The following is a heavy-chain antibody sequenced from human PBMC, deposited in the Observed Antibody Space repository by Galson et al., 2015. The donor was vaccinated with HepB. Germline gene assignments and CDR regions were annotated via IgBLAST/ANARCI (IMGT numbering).Heavy chain of an antibody. CDR1: GLTSRRYW. J-gene: IGHJ4*02. CDR3: VTGEQGAWDY. Sequence: SLRLSCAASGLTSRRYWMSWVRQAPGKGLEWVAIIKEDENAKDYVDSVKGRFTISRDNAKNSLYLQMSSLRGEDTAVYYCVTGEQGAWDYWGQGTLVIVSS. D-gene: IGHD1/OR15-1a*01. CDR2: IKEDENAK. V-gene: IGHV3-7*03.